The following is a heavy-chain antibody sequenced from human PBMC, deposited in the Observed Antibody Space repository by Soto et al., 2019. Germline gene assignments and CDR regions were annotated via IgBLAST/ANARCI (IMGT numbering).Heavy chain of an antibody. CDR1: GGTFSSDS. CDR3: ARSGGLDRDFNY. J-gene: IGHJ4*02. D-gene: IGHD2-15*01. Sequence: QVQLVQSGAEVKKPGSSVKVSCKASGGTFSSDSFSWVRQAPGQGLEWMGGIIPMFDTPIYPQKFQDSVTITADESTSTAHTQLSSLRPGDTAVYYCARSGGLDRDFNYWGQGSLVTVSS. CDR2: IIPMFDTP. V-gene: IGHV1-69*12.